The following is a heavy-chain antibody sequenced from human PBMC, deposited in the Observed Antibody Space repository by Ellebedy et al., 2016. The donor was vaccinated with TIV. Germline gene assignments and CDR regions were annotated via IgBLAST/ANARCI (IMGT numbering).Heavy chain of an antibody. CDR1: GFTFSSYA. CDR2: ISNTGSRT. CDR3: AKGRGGGSDSSAPRYYFDS. V-gene: IGHV3-23*01. J-gene: IGHJ4*02. Sequence: PGGSLRPSCAASGFTFSSYAMSWVPQAPGKGLEWVSTISNTGSRTYYADSVEGRFIISRDNSKKTLYLQMNSLRAEDTAVYYCAKGRGGGSDSSAPRYYFDSWGLGTLVTVSS. D-gene: IGHD6-19*01.